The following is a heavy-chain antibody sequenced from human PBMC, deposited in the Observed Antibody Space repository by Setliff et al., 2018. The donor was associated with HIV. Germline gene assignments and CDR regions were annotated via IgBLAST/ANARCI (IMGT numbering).Heavy chain of an antibody. CDR3: ARTEYFDFWSGPRGFDP. D-gene: IGHD3-3*01. CDR2: INPNSDDT. J-gene: IGHJ5*02. CDR1: GYTFTGYY. Sequence: ASVKVSCKASGYTFTGYYIHWVRQAPGQGLEWMGWINPNSDDTIYAQTFQGRVTMTRDTSTSTAYMELSRLRSDDTAVYYCARTEYFDFWSGPRGFDPWGQGTLVTVST. V-gene: IGHV1-2*02.